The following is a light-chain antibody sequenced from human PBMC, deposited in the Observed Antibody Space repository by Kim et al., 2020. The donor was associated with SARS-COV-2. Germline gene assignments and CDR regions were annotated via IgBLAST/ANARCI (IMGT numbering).Light chain of an antibody. CDR3: QSYDNHDDGL. J-gene: IGLJ3*02. CDR1: SGSIASNY. CDR2: GDD. V-gene: IGLV6-57*03. Sequence: KTVSSSFSRSSGSIASNYVQWYQRRPGSAPTTLIYGDDQRPSGGPDRFSASIDTSSNSASLIISGLKTEDEADYYCQSYDNHDDGLFGGGTQLPVL.